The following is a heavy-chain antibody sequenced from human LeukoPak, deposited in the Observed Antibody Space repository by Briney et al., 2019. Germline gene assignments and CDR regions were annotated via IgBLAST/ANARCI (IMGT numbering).Heavy chain of an antibody. CDR3: ARGSSSSFNFDL. Sequence: SETLSLTCTVSGGSISSYYWSWIRQPPGKGLEWIGYIYYSGSTNYNPSLKSRVTISVDTCKNQFSLKLSSVTAADTAVYYCARGSSSSFNFDLWGRGTLVTVSS. J-gene: IGHJ2*01. D-gene: IGHD6-13*01. V-gene: IGHV4-59*01. CDR1: GGSISSYY. CDR2: IYYSGST.